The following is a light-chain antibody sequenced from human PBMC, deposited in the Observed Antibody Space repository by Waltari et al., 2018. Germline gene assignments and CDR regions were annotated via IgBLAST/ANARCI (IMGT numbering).Light chain of an antibody. CDR1: NIGTYS. V-gene: IGLV3-21*04. J-gene: IGLJ1*01. CDR2: YDR. CDR3: HVWHPHVDPGV. Sequence: SYVVTQPPSVSVAPGETATITCGGDNIGTYSVPWYQQNAGQAPVLVIFYDRDRPSGIPDRFSGSNSGHTATLTISRVEAGDEARYYCHVWHPHVDPGVFGTGTEVTVL.